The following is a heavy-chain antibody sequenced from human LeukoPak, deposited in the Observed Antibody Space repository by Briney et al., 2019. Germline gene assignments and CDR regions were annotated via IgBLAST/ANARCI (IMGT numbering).Heavy chain of an antibody. D-gene: IGHD6-13*01. CDR2: IYYSGST. CDR1: GGSISSYY. J-gene: IGHJ4*02. Sequence: SEALSLTCTVSGGSISSYYWSWIRQPPGKGLEWIGYIYYSGSTNYNPSLKSRVTISVDTSKNQFSLKLSSVTAADTAVYYCARHSSSWYAYYFDYWGQGTLVTVSS. V-gene: IGHV4-59*08. CDR3: ARHSSSWYAYYFDY.